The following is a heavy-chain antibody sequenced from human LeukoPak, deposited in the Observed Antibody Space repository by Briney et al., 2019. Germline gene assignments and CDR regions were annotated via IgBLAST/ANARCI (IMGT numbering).Heavy chain of an antibody. J-gene: IGHJ4*02. CDR2: IIPIFGTA. V-gene: IGHV1-69*05. D-gene: IGHD5-24*01. CDR1: RGTFSSYA. CDR3: ARVRDELQLPYYFDY. Sequence: SVKVSCKASRGTFSSYAISWVRQAPGQGLEWMGGIIPIFGTAKYAQKFQGRVTITTNESTSTAYMELSSLRSEDTAVYYCARVRDELQLPYYFDYWGQGTLVTVSS.